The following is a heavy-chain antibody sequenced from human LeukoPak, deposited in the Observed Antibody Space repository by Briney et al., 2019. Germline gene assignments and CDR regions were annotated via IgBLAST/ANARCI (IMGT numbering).Heavy chain of an antibody. CDR3: ARHTSGIYTPDGALEI. J-gene: IGHJ3*02. Sequence: GASVKLSCKTSGYSFTTFGISWVRQAPGQGLEWMGWITGYNANTNYAQKFQDRVTMTIDTSTTTVFMELRSLESDDTAVYFCARHTSGIYTPDGALEIWGQGTMVTVSS. V-gene: IGHV1-18*01. CDR2: ITGYNANT. CDR1: GYSFTTFG. D-gene: IGHD1-26*01.